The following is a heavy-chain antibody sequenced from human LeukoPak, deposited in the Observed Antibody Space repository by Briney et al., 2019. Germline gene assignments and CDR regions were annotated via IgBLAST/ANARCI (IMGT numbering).Heavy chain of an antibody. V-gene: IGHV4-39*01. Sequence: NPSETLSLTRTVSGGSISSSSYYWGWIRQPPGRGLEWIQSIHYSGSTDYKPSLKGRVTISVDTSKNQFSLKVSPVSSADTAVYYCARFKGDDSGYYFDYWGQGTLVTVSS. CDR3: ARFKGDDSGYYFDY. D-gene: IGHD3-22*01. CDR2: IHYSGST. J-gene: IGHJ4*02. CDR1: GGSISSSSYY.